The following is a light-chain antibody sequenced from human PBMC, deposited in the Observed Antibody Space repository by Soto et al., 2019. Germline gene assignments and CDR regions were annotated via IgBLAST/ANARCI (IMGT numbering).Light chain of an antibody. Sequence: DIVLTQSPAPLSLSPGEGATLSCMASQSVSYYLAWYHQKPGQAPRLLIYDASNRATGIPARFSGSGSGTDFTLTISSLEPEDFAVYYCQQRSNWLLTLGGGTKVDIK. CDR2: DAS. CDR3: QQRSNWLLT. J-gene: IGKJ4*01. V-gene: IGKV3-11*01. CDR1: QSVSYY.